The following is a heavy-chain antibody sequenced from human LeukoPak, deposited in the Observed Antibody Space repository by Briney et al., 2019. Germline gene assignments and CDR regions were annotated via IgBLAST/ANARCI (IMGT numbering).Heavy chain of an antibody. D-gene: IGHD2-15*01. Sequence: PGGSLRLSCTASGFTFGDYAMSWVRQAPGKGLEWVGFIRRKTYGGTTEYAASVKGRFTISRDDSKSIAYLQMSSLKTEDTAVYYCTRVMWGAVVVAATQFDYWGQGTLVTVSS. CDR3: TRVMWGAVVVAATQFDY. V-gene: IGHV3-49*04. J-gene: IGHJ4*02. CDR1: GFTFGDYA. CDR2: IRRKTYGGTT.